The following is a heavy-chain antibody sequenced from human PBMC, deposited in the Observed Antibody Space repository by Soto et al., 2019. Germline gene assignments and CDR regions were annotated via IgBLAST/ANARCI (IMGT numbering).Heavy chain of an antibody. CDR2: IIPIYGTS. J-gene: IGHJ6*02. CDR3: AKDRRADWESYYYYAMDV. Sequence: ASVRVSFKASGGTFSSFTIGWVRQAPGQGRELMGGIIPIYGTSNYAQNFQGRVTIRADASTRTADMELSRLSSEDTAVYYCAKDRRADWESYYYYAMDVWGQGTTVTVSS. V-gene: IGHV1-69*13. CDR1: GGTFSSFT. D-gene: IGHD1-26*01.